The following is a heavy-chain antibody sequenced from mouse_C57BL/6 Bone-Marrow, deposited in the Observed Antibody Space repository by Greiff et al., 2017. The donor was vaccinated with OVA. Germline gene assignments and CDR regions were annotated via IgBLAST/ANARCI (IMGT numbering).Heavy chain of an antibody. J-gene: IGHJ4*01. CDR1: GYTFTSYW. Sequence: VQLQQSGAELVKPGASVKLSCTASGYTFTSYWITWVKQRPGQGLEWIGDIYPGSGSTNYNEKFKSKATLTVDTSSSTAYLQRSSLTSEDSAVYYCARRGWLLRRAMDYWGQGTSVTVSS. D-gene: IGHD2-3*01. CDR2: IYPGSGST. CDR3: ARRGWLLRRAMDY. V-gene: IGHV1-55*01.